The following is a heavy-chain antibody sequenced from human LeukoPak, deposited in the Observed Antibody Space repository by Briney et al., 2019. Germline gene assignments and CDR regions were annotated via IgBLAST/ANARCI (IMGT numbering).Heavy chain of an antibody. J-gene: IGHJ2*01. D-gene: IGHD2-21*02. CDR1: GFTFSSSS. V-gene: IGHV3-23*01. CDR3: AREPRHIVVVTATWYFDL. Sequence: GGSLRLSCAAAGFTFSSSSMSWVRQAPGRGLEWVSLISGSGTGTYYADSVRGRFTISRDNSKNTLYLQMNSLRAEDTAVYYCAREPRHIVVVTATWYFDLWGRGTLVTVSS. CDR2: ISGSGTGT.